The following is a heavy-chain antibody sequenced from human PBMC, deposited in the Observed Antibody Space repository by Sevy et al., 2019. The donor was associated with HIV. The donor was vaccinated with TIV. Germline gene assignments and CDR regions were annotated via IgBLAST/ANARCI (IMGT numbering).Heavy chain of an antibody. CDR1: GGSVSSGSYY. CDR2: IYYSGST. CDR3: ARDSDIVVVPAAAIYYYGMDV. J-gene: IGHJ6*02. Sequence: SETLSLTCTVSGGSVSSGSYYWSWIRQPPGKGLEWIGYIYYSGSTNYNPSLKSRVTLSVDTSKNQFSLKLGSVTAADTAVYYCARDSDIVVVPAAAIYYYGMDVWGQGTTVTVSS. V-gene: IGHV4-61*01. D-gene: IGHD2-2*01.